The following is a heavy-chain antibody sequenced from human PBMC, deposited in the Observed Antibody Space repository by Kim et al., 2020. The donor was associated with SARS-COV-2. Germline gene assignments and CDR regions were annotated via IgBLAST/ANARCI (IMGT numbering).Heavy chain of an antibody. V-gene: IGHV3-33*01. D-gene: IGHD5-18*01. CDR3: ARELRKGLWDWFDP. CDR2: IWYDGSNK. J-gene: IGHJ5*02. Sequence: GGSLRLSCAASGFTFSSYGMHWVRQAPGKGLEWVAVIWYDGSNKYYADSVKGRFTISRDNSKNTLYLQMNSLRAEDTAVYYCARELRKGLWDWFDPWGQGTLV. CDR1: GFTFSSYG.